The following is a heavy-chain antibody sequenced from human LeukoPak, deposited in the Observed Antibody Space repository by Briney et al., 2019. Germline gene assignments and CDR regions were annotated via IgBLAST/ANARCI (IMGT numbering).Heavy chain of an antibody. CDR2: TYYRSQRYN. CDR1: GDSVSSNSAA. D-gene: IGHD3-3*01. CDR3: ARDFGWDFDL. V-gene: IGHV6-1*01. J-gene: IGHJ4*02. Sequence: SQTLSLACAISGDSVSSNSAAWNWMRQSPSRGLEWLGRTYYRSQRYNDYAVSVKSRITISPDTSRNQFSLQLNSVTPEDTAVYYCARDFGWDFDLWGQGTLVTVSS.